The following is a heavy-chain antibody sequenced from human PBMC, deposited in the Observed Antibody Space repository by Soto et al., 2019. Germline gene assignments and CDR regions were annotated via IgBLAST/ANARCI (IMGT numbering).Heavy chain of an antibody. CDR2: IYTSGTT. CDR1: GDSINGYY. V-gene: IGHV4-4*07. D-gene: IGHD4-17*01. Sequence: PXETLSLTCTVSGDSINGYYWTWIRQPAGKGLDWIGRIYTSGTTSYSPSLKSRVTMSLDTSKNHFSLRLTSVTAADTAVYYCARDTVGISSPGVYWGRGTLVTVSS. J-gene: IGHJ4*02. CDR3: ARDTVGISSPGVY.